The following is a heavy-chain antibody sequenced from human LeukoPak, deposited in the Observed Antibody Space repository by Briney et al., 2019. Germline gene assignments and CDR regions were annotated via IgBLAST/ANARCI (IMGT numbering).Heavy chain of an antibody. CDR1: GGSISSYY. Sequence: SETPSLTCTVSGGSISSYYWSWIRQPPGKGLEWIGCGCYTGTTNYNPSLKNRVTISVDTSKNLLSLKLTSVTAADTAVYYCARDPVRFLSWFDPWGQGTLVTVSS. V-gene: IGHV4-59*01. D-gene: IGHD3-10*01. J-gene: IGHJ5*02. CDR3: ARDPVRFLSWFDP. CDR2: GCYTGTT.